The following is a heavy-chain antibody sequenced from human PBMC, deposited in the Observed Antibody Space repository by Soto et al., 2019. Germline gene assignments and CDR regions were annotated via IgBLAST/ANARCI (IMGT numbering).Heavy chain of an antibody. CDR1: GGTFSSYA. D-gene: IGHD5-12*01. CDR3: ARGGDGYNYLDYFDY. Sequence: SVKVSCKASGGTFSSYAISWVRQAPGQGLEWMGGIIPIFGTANYAQKFQGRVTITADKSTSTAYMELSSLRSEDTAVYYCARGGDGYNYLDYFDYWGQGTLVTVSS. J-gene: IGHJ4*02. CDR2: IIPIFGTA. V-gene: IGHV1-69*06.